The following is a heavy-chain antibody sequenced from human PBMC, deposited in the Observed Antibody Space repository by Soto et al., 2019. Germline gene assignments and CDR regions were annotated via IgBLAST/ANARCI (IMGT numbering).Heavy chain of an antibody. CDR1: GFTFSSYA. J-gene: IGHJ4*02. V-gene: IGHV3-64*01. CDR2: ISSNGGST. D-gene: IGHD3-10*01. CDR3: ARDMWFGEPAVVGFDY. Sequence: EVQLVESGGGLVQPGGSLRLSCAASGFTFSSYAMHWVRQAPGKGLEYVSAISSNGGSTYYANSVKGRFTISRDNSKNTLYLQMGSLRAEDMAVYYCARDMWFGEPAVVGFDYWGQGTLVTVSS.